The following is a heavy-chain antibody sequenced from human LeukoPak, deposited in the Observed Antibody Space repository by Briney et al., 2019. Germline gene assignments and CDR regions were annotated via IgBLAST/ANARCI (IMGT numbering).Heavy chain of an antibody. V-gene: IGHV4-59*01. CDR3: ARDRAVGATLSYWYFDL. Sequence: SETLSLTCTVSGGSISSYYWSWIRQPPGKGLEWIGYIYYSGSTNYNPSLKSRVTISVDTSKNQFSLKLSSVTAADTAVYYCARDRAVGATLSYWYFDLWGRGTLVTVSS. CDR1: GGSISSYY. CDR2: IYYSGST. D-gene: IGHD1-26*01. J-gene: IGHJ2*01.